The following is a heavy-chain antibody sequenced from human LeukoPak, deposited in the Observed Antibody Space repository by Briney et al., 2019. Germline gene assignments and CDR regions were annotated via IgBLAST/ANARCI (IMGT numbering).Heavy chain of an antibody. D-gene: IGHD2-15*01. J-gene: IGHJ6*02. CDR3: ARDQACSGSSCYLHYYYYNGMDV. V-gene: IGHV3-23*01. CDR2: TSRDGLT. CDR1: GFTFNKYD. Sequence: GGSLRLSCAASGFTFNKYDMYWIRQAPGKGLECVSVTSRDGLTYYADSVKGRFTISRDNSQNTLSLQMNSLRSEDTAVYYCARDQACSGSSCYLHYYYYNGMDVWGQGTTVTVSS.